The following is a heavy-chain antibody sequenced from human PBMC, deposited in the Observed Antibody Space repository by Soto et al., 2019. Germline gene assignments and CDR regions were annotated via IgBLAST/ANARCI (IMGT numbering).Heavy chain of an antibody. Sequence: QVQLVQSGAEVKRPGSSVKVACKASGGTFSNYAINWVRQAPGHGVEWMGDIAPMFGKANYAQKFQGRVTITADESTSTAYMELSGLTSADTALYYCAREVQVHTPVVAHWGQGTLVTVSA. V-gene: IGHV1-69*01. D-gene: IGHD3-10*01. CDR1: GGTFSNYA. CDR3: AREVQVHTPVVAH. CDR2: IAPMFGKA. J-gene: IGHJ4*02.